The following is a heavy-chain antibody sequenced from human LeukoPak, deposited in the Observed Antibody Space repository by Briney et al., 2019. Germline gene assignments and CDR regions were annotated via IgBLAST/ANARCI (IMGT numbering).Heavy chain of an antibody. J-gene: IGHJ4*02. Sequence: GGSLRLSCAASGFTFSSDALSWVRQAPGKGLEWVSLISASGGRTDYADSVKGRFTISRDNSKNTLYLQMNSLRAEDTAVYYCAKAKRRVPAASPTFDYWGQGTLVTVSS. CDR3: AKAKRRVPAASPTFDY. CDR1: GFTFSSDA. V-gene: IGHV3-23*01. CDR2: ISASGGRT. D-gene: IGHD2-2*01.